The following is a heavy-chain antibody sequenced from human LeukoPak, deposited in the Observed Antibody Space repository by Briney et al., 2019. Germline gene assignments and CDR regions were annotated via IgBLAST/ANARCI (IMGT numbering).Heavy chain of an antibody. Sequence: GRSLRLSCAASGFSISDIDMHWVRQAPGKGLEWVAVIWYDGSNKYYADSVKGRFTISRDNSKNTLYLQMNSLRAEDTAVYYCAKDYYDSSGEYYDYWGQGTLVTVSS. CDR1: GFSISDID. D-gene: IGHD3-22*01. CDR3: AKDYYDSSGEYYDY. V-gene: IGHV3-33*06. J-gene: IGHJ4*02. CDR2: IWYDGSNK.